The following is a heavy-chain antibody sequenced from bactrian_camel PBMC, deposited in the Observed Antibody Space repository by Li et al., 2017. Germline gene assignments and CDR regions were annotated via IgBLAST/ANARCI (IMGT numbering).Heavy chain of an antibody. J-gene: IGHJ4*01. CDR1: GFHFGETS. Sequence: HVQLVESGGDLVQPGESLTLSCAASGFHFGETSLSWVRRRPDSGLEYIGLTAWGGSIFYSSAMKGRATISRDNAKNTVSLQLNNLNTEDTGMYYCAKTHGATIGQGTQVTVS. D-gene: IGHD4*01. CDR2: LTAWGGSI. V-gene: IGHV3S1*01.